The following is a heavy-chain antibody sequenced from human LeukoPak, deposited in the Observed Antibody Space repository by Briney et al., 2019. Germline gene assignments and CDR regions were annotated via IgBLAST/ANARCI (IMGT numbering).Heavy chain of an antibody. CDR1: GFTFSSYA. Sequence: PGGSLRLSCAASGFTFSSYAMHWVRQAPGKGLEWVAVISYDGSNKYYADSVKGRFTISRDNSKNTLYLQMNSLRAEDTAVYYCARVAEYITIFDYFDYWGQGTLVTVSS. D-gene: IGHD3-3*01. CDR2: ISYDGSNK. CDR3: ARVAEYITIFDYFDY. V-gene: IGHV3-30-3*01. J-gene: IGHJ4*02.